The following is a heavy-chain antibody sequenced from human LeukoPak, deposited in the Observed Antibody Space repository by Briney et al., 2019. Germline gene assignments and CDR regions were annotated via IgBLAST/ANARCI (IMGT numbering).Heavy chain of an antibody. D-gene: IGHD2-21*01. Sequence: GGSLRLSCAASGFTFSNYAMTWVRRAPGKGLEWVSAISGSGGSTYYADSVKGRFTISRDNSKNTLYLQMNSLRAEGTAIYYCAEEGENYAFDIWGQGTMVTVSS. CDR1: GFTFSNYA. J-gene: IGHJ3*02. CDR2: ISGSGGST. CDR3: AEEGENYAFDI. V-gene: IGHV3-23*01.